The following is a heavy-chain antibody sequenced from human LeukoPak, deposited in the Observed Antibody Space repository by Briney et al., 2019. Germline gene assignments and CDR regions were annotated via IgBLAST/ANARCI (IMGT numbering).Heavy chain of an antibody. CDR3: ARRRVPASLYSY. D-gene: IGHD2-2*01. CDR1: GGSFSGYY. Sequence: PSETLSLTCAVYGGSFSGYYWSWIRQPPGKGLEWIGEINHGGSTNYNPSLKSRVTISVDTSKNQFSLKLSSVTAADTAVYYCARRRVPASLYSYWGQGTLVTVSS. V-gene: IGHV4-34*01. CDR2: INHGGST. J-gene: IGHJ4*02.